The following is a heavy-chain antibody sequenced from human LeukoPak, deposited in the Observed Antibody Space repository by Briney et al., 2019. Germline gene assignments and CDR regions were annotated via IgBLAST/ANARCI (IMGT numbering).Heavy chain of an antibody. CDR1: RFTFTSYA. CDR3: AKGLGSGGSYYQFDY. Sequence: PGGSLRLSCAASRFTFTSYAMSWVRQAPGKGREWVSAISGSGGSTYYADSVKGRFTISRDNSKNTLYLQMNSLRAEDTAVYYCAKGLGSGGSYYQFDYWGQGTLVTVSS. V-gene: IGHV3-23*01. J-gene: IGHJ4*02. CDR2: ISGSGGST. D-gene: IGHD1-26*01.